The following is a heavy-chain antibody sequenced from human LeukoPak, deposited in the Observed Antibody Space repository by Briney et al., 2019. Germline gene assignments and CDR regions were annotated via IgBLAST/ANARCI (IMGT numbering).Heavy chain of an antibody. D-gene: IGHD5-12*01. Sequence: GGSLRLSCAASGFTFSSYSMNWVRQAPGKGLEWVSYISSSSSTIYYADSVKGRFTISRDNAKNSLYLQMNSLRAEDTAVYYCARDLWVRGYYYGMDVWGQGTTVTVSS. V-gene: IGHV3-48*01. CDR2: ISSSSSTI. CDR3: ARDLWVRGYYYGMDV. J-gene: IGHJ6*02. CDR1: GFTFSSYS.